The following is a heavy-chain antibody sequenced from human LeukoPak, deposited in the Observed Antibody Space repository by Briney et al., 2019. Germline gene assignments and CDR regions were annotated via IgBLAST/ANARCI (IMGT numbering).Heavy chain of an antibody. Sequence: GGSLRLSCVASGFTFNNYAMSWVRQAPGKGLEWVSGVSGSGAIAYYTDSVRGRFTISRDNSKNTLYLQMNSLRAEDTAVYYCARGAYSSSWLNFDYWGQGTLVTVSS. V-gene: IGHV3-23*01. CDR3: ARGAYSSSWLNFDY. CDR1: GFTFNNYA. J-gene: IGHJ4*02. CDR2: VSGSGAIA. D-gene: IGHD6-13*01.